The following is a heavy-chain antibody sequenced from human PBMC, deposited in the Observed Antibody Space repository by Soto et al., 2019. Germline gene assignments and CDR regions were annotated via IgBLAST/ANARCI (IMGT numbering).Heavy chain of an antibody. CDR3: ARAVPAAKVYYYYYMDV. CDR2: IGTAGDT. J-gene: IGHJ6*03. CDR1: GFTFSSYD. Sequence: EVQLVESGGGLVQPGGSLRLSCAASGFTFSSYDMHWVRQATGKGLEWVSAIGTAGDTYYPGSVKGRFTISRENAKNSLYLQMNSLRAGDTAVYYCARAVPAAKVYYYYYMDVWGKGTTVTVSS. V-gene: IGHV3-13*01. D-gene: IGHD2-2*01.